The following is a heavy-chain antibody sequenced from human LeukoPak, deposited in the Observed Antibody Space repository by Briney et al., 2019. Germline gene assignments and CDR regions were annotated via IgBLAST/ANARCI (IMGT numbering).Heavy chain of an antibody. CDR1: GGSISSYY. D-gene: IGHD6-19*01. V-gene: IGHV4-4*07. CDR2: IYTSGST. J-gene: IGHJ6*02. Sequence: SETLSLTCTVSGGSISSYYWSWLRQPAGKGLEWIGRIYTSGSTNYNPSLKGRVTMSVDTSKNQFSLKLSSVTPADTAVYYCARHQAVAADYYGMDVWGQGTTVTVSS. CDR3: ARHQAVAADYYGMDV.